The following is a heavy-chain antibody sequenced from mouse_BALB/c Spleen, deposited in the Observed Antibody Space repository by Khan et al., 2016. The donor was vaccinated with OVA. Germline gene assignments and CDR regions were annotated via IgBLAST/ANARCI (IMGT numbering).Heavy chain of an antibody. D-gene: IGHD1-2*01. CDR1: GYSITSGYG. J-gene: IGHJ2*01. V-gene: IGHV3-2*02. CDR3: ARTARIKY. CDR2: ISYSGST. Sequence: EVQLQESGPGLVKPSQSLSLTCTVTGYSITSGYGWNWIRQFPGNKLEWMGYISYSGSTNYNPSLKSLISITRDTSKHQYFQTSNTVTTEDTATYYCARTARIKYWGQGTTLTVSS.